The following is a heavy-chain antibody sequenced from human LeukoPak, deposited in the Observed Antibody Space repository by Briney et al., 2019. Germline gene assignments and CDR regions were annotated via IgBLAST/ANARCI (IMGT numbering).Heavy chain of an antibody. J-gene: IGHJ4*02. Sequence: PGGSLRLSCAASGFTFSSYWMHWVRQAPGKGLVWVSRINSDGSSTSYADSVKGRFTISRDNAKNTLYLQMNSLRAEDTAVYYCARVGRGSWYYYNTGYFDYWGQGTLVTVSS. CDR2: INSDGSST. CDR1: GFTFSSYW. V-gene: IGHV3-74*01. D-gene: IGHD6-13*01. CDR3: ARVGRGSWYYYNTGYFDY.